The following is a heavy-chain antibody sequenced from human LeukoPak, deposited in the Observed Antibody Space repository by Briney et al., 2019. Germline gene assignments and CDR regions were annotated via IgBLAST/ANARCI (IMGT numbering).Heavy chain of an antibody. Sequence: SETLSLTCTVSGGSISIYYWSWIRQPPGKGLEWIGYIYYSGSTNYNPSLKSRVTISVDTSKNQFSLKLSSVTAADTAVYYCARTSRDGYNQHSFDYWGQGTLVTVSS. V-gene: IGHV4-59*01. CDR1: GGSISIYY. CDR3: ARTSRDGYNQHSFDY. CDR2: IYYSGST. J-gene: IGHJ4*02. D-gene: IGHD5-24*01.